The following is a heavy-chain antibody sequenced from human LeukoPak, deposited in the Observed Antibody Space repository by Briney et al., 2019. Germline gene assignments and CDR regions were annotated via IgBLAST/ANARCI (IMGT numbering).Heavy chain of an antibody. Sequence: ASVKVSCKASGYTFTSYDINWVRQATGQGLEWMGWMNPNSGNTGYAQKFQGRVTMTRNTSISTAYMELSSLRSEDTAVYYCATRFTYYYDSSGYRSRAGWFDPWGQGTLVTVSS. CDR2: MNPNSGNT. CDR3: ATRFTYYYDSSGYRSRAGWFDP. D-gene: IGHD3-22*01. V-gene: IGHV1-8*01. CDR1: GYTFTSYD. J-gene: IGHJ5*02.